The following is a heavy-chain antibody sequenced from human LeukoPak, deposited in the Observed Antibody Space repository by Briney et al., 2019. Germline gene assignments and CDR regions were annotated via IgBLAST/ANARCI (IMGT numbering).Heavy chain of an antibody. CDR1: GYTFTSYY. CDR3: ARGTYYDSSAYSGVRLFDY. V-gene: IGHV1-46*01. Sequence: EASVKVSCKASGYTFTSYYMHWVRQAPGQGLEWMGIINPSGGSTSYAQKFQGRVTMTSGTPISTAYMDLSRLRSDDTALYYCARGTYYDSSAYSGVRLFDYWGQGTLVTVSS. CDR2: INPSGGST. J-gene: IGHJ4*02. D-gene: IGHD3-22*01.